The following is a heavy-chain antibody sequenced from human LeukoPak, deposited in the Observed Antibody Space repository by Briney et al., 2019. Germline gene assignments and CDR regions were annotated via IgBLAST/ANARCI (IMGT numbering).Heavy chain of an antibody. CDR2: ISYDGSNK. V-gene: IGHV3-30*04. Sequence: GRSLRLSCAASGFTFSSYAMHWVRKAPGKGLEWVAVISYDGSNKYYADSVKGRFTISRDNSKNTLYLQMNSLRAEDTAVYYCARDSLSGDSGYEKWFYWGQGTLVTVSS. CDR1: GFTFSSYA. CDR3: ARDSLSGDSGYEKWFY. J-gene: IGHJ4*02. D-gene: IGHD5-12*01.